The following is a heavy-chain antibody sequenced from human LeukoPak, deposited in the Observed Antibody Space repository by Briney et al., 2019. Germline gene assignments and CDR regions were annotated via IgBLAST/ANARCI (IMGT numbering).Heavy chain of an antibody. CDR1: GLIFSKYW. CDR2: IKPDGSEK. CDR3: AKELRRGYHAFDI. J-gene: IGHJ3*02. Sequence: GGSLRLSCAASGLIFSKYWMTWVRQAPGKGLEWVASIKPDGSEKYYLDSVKGRFTISRDNSKNTLYLQMNSLRAEDTAVYYCAKELRRGYHAFDIWGQGTMVTVSS. V-gene: IGHV3-7*01. D-gene: IGHD5-18*01.